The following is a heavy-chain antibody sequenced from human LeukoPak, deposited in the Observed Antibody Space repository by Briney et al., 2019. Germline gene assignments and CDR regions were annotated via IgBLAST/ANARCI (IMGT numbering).Heavy chain of an antibody. CDR2: INPNSGGT. CDR3: ARGLWVAARPRGYNWFDP. D-gene: IGHD6-6*01. Sequence: GASVKVSCKASGYTFTGYYMHWVRQAPGQGLEWMGWINPNSGGTNYAQKFQGRVTMTRDTSISTAYMELSRLRSDDTAVYYCARGLWVAARPRGYNWFDPWGQGTLVTVSS. J-gene: IGHJ5*02. V-gene: IGHV1-2*02. CDR1: GYTFTGYY.